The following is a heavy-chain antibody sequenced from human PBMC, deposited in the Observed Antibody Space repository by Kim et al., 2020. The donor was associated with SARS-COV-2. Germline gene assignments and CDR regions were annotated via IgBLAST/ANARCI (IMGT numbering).Heavy chain of an antibody. CDR1: GFTFSAFA. J-gene: IGHJ4*01. CDR3: ARDDDYVWGTFRAGGTYYFDS. V-gene: IGHV3-30*04. D-gene: IGHD3-16*02. CDR2: ISYDGSIT. Sequence: GGSLRLSCAASGFTFSAFAMHWVRQAPGKGLQWVGVISYDGSITYYADSVKGRLTISRDNSKDTLHLQMNNLRLEDTAVYYCARDDDYVWGTFRAGGTYYFDSWGPGTLVTVSS.